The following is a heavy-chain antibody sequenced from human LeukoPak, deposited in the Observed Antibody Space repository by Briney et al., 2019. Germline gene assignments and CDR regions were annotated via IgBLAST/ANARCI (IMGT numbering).Heavy chain of an antibody. V-gene: IGHV4-34*01. CDR3: ARAPGIAADY. D-gene: IGHD6-13*01. CDR1: GGSFSGYY. CDR2: INHSGST. Sequence: SETLSLTCAVYGGSFSGYYWSWIRQPPGKGLEWIGEINHSGSTNYNPSLKSRVTISVDTSKNQFSLKLSSVAAADTAVYYCARAPGIAADYWGQGTLVTVSS. J-gene: IGHJ4*02.